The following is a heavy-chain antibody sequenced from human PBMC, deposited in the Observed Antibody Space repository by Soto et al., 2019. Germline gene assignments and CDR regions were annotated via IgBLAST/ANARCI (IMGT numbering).Heavy chain of an antibody. CDR2: IYYSGST. D-gene: IGHD4-17*01. CDR3: ASSYGDYVSY. J-gene: IGHJ4*02. CDR1: GGSISSSSYY. V-gene: IGHV4-39*01. Sequence: ETLSLTCTVSGGSISSSSYYWGWIRQPSGKGLEWIGSIYYSGSTYYNPSLKRRVTISVDTSKNQFSLKLSSVTAADTAVYYCASSYGDYVSYWGQGTLVTVSS.